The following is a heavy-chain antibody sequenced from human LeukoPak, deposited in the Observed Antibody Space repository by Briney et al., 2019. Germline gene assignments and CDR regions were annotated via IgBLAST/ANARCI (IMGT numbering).Heavy chain of an antibody. V-gene: IGHV3-7*01. Sequence: GGSLRLSCAASGFTFSSYWMSWVRQAPGKGLEWVANIKQDGSEKYYVDSVKGRFTISRDNAKNSLYLQMNSLRAEDTAVYYCARAGVGYYYYYYMDVWGKGTTVTVSS. D-gene: IGHD2-8*02. J-gene: IGHJ6*03. CDR1: GFTFSSYW. CDR2: IKQDGSEK. CDR3: ARAGVGYYYYYYMDV.